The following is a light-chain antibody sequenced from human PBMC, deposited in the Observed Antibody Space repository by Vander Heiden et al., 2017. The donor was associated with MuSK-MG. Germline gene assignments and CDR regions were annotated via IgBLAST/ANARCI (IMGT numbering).Light chain of an antibody. CDR2: AAS. CDR3: QQCDSPPQT. J-gene: IGKJ1*01. CDR1: QSISSY. V-gene: IGKV1-39*01. Sequence: DIQMTQSPSSLSASVGDRVTITCRASQSISSYLNWYQQKPGKAPKLLIYAASNLQSGVPSRFSGSGSGTDFTLTISRLQPEDFATYYCQQCDSPPQTFGQGTKVEIK.